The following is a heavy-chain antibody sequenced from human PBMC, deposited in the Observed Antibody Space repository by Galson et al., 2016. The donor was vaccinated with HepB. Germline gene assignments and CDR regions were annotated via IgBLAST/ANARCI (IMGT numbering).Heavy chain of an antibody. V-gene: IGHV3-21*01. Sequence: SLRLSCAASGSTFSSYSMNWVRQAPGKGLEWVSSISSSSSYIYYADSVKGRFTISRDNSKNTLYLQMNSLRGEDTAVYYCASEILGHCSGGSCYTGDHWGQGTLVTVSS. D-gene: IGHD2-15*01. CDR2: ISSSSSYI. CDR1: GSTFSSYS. J-gene: IGHJ4*02. CDR3: ASEILGHCSGGSCYTGDH.